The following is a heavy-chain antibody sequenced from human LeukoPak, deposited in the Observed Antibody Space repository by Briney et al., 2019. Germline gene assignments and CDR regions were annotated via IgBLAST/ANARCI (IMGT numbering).Heavy chain of an antibody. CDR1: GGSISSGSYD. Sequence: PSETLSLTCTVSGGSISSGSYDWSWIRQPAGKGLESIGRIYTSGSTNYNPSLKSRVTISVDTSKNQFSLKLSSVTAADTAVYYCARESTYYYGSGSYCWGQGTLVTVSS. CDR2: IYTSGST. J-gene: IGHJ4*02. V-gene: IGHV4-61*02. CDR3: ARESTYYYGSGSYC. D-gene: IGHD3-10*01.